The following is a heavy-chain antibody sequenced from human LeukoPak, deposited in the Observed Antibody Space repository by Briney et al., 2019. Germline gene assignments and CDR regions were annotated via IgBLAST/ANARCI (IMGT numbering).Heavy chain of an antibody. V-gene: IGHV4-39*07. CDR1: GGSISSSTYS. J-gene: IGHJ4*02. CDR2: IYYSGST. CDR3: AKEGGSTMVRGVIH. D-gene: IGHD3-10*01. Sequence: SEALSLTCTVSGGSISSSTYSWGWIRQPPGKGLEWIGNIYYSGSTFYNPSLKSRVTISLDTSKHQFSLKLTSVTAADTAVYYCAKEGGSTMVRGVIHWGQGTLVTVSS.